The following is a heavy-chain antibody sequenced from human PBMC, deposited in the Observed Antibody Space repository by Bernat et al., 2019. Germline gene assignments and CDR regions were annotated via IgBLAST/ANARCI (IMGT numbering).Heavy chain of an antibody. CDR2: IKKDGSEK. V-gene: IGHV3-7*03. D-gene: IGHD3/OR15-3a*01. Sequence: EVQLVESGGGLVQPGGSLRLSCAASGFTFSSYCMTWVRQAPGKGLEWVANIKKDGSEKYYVDTVKGRFTISRDNAKNSLYLQMNSLSAEDTAVYYCARSRFWTTGAYWYFDLWGRGTLVTVSS. CDR1: GFTFSSYC. CDR3: ARSRFWTTGAYWYFDL. J-gene: IGHJ2*01.